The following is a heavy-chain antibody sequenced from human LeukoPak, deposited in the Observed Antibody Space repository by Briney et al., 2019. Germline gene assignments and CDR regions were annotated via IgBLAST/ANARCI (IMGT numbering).Heavy chain of an antibody. CDR2: IYHSGST. Sequence: SETLSLTCAVSGGSISSGGYSWSWIRQPPGKGLEWIGYIYHSGSTYYNPSLKSRVTISVDRSKNQFSLKLSSVTAADTAVYSCARPAAGTGSSFDPWGQGTLVTVSS. CDR1: GGSISSGGYS. D-gene: IGHD6-13*01. CDR3: ARPAAGTGSSFDP. J-gene: IGHJ5*02. V-gene: IGHV4-30-2*01.